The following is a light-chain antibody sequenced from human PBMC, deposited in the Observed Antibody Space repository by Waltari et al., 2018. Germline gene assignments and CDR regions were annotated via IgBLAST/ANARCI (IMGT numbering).Light chain of an antibody. J-gene: IGKJ4*01. CDR1: QVIGNA. CDR2: AAS. V-gene: IGKV1-NL1*01. Sequence: DNQMTQSPSSLSASVGDRVTITCRASQVIGNALAWYQQKPGKAPKLLFYAASRLESGVPSRFSGSGSGTDYTFTISSLQPEDFATYYCQQYYSIALNFGGGTKVEIK. CDR3: QQYYSIALN.